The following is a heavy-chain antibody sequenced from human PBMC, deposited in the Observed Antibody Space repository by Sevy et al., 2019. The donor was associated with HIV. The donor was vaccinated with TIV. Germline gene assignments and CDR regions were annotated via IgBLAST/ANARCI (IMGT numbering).Heavy chain of an antibody. V-gene: IGHV3-23*01. CDR1: GFTFSKYS. Sequence: GGSLRLSCAASGFTFSKYSMSWVRQPPGKGLEWVSTLSFGCGEINYAGSVKGRFTISKDKSKSSVYLQMNNLRPEDTAVYYGAREGCTKPHDYWGQGTLVTVSS. CDR2: LSFGCGEI. D-gene: IGHD2-8*01. J-gene: IGHJ4*02. CDR3: AREGCTKPHDY.